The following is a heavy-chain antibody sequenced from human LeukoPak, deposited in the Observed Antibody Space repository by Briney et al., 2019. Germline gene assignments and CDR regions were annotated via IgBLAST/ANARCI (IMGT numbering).Heavy chain of an antibody. V-gene: IGHV3-30-3*01. Sequence: GSLRLSCAASGFTFSSYAMHWVRQAPGKGLEWVAVISYDGSNKYYADSVKGRFTISRDNSKNTLYLQMNSLRAEDTAVYYCARDSGYDQGYYYGMDVWGQGTTVTVSS. CDR1: GFTFSSYA. CDR2: ISYDGSNK. CDR3: ARDSGYDQGYYYGMDV. J-gene: IGHJ6*02. D-gene: IGHD5-12*01.